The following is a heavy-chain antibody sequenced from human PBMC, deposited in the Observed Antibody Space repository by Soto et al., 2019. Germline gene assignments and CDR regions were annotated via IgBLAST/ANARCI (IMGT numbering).Heavy chain of an antibody. J-gene: IGHJ6*02. CDR1: GFTFSSYG. CDR2: IWYDGSNK. CDR3: ASGVAAHHYYGMDV. D-gene: IGHD6-6*01. Sequence: LRLSCAASGFTFSSYGMHWVRQAPGKGLEWVAVIWYDGSNKYYADSVKGRFTISRDNSKNTLYLQMNSLRAEDTAVYYCASGVAAHHYYGMDVWGQGTTVTVSS. V-gene: IGHV3-33*01.